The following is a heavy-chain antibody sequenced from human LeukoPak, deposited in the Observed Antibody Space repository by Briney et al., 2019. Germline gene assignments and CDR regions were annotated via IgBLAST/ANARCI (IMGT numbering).Heavy chain of an antibody. D-gene: IGHD3-22*01. V-gene: IGHV4-34*01. CDR2: INHSGST. CDR3: ARVKTGITMIVVVDYFDY. CDR1: GGSFSGYY. Sequence: SETLSLTCAVYGGSFSGYYWSWIRQPPGKGLEWIGGINHSGSTNYNPSLKSRVTISVDTSKNQFSLKLSSVTAADTAVYYCARVKTGITMIVVVDYFDYWGQGTLVTVTS. J-gene: IGHJ4*02.